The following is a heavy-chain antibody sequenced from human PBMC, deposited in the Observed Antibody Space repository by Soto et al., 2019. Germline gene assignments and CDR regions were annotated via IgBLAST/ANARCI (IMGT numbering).Heavy chain of an antibody. CDR1: GGSFSGYY. CDR3: ARGSGDIVVVPAAINLDY. Sequence: SDTLSLTCAVYGGSFSGYYWSWIRQPPGKGLEWIGEINHSGSTNYNPSLKSRVTISVDTSKNQFSLKLSSVTAADTAVYYCARGSGDIVVVPAAINLDYWGQGTLVTVSS. J-gene: IGHJ4*02. D-gene: IGHD2-2*02. CDR2: INHSGST. V-gene: IGHV4-34*01.